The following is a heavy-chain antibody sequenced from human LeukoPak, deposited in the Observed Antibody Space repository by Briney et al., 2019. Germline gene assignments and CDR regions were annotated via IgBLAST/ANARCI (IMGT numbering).Heavy chain of an antibody. CDR2: VYYSGST. Sequence: PSETLSLTCTVSGGCISSYSWSWIRQPPGKGLDYIGHVYYSGSTNYNPSLKSRVTISVDTSKNQFSLKLNSVIAADTAVYYCAREQYYDFWSGYYPFDYWGQGTLVTISS. V-gene: IGHV4-59*08. D-gene: IGHD3-3*01. J-gene: IGHJ4*02. CDR1: GGCISSYS. CDR3: AREQYYDFWSGYYPFDY.